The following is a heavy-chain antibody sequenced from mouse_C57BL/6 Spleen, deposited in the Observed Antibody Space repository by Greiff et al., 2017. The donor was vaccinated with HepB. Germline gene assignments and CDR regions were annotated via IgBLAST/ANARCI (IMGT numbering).Heavy chain of an antibody. CDR1: GYAFTNYL. V-gene: IGHV1-54*01. D-gene: IGHD2-5*01. CDR2: INPGSGGT. CDR3: ARDSNPYWYFDV. Sequence: VQLVESGAELVRPGTSVKVSCKASGYAFTNYLIEWVKQRPGQGLEWIGVINPGSGGTNYNEKFKGKATLTADKSSSTAYMQLSSLTSEDSAVYFCARDSNPYWYFDVWGTGTTVTVSS. J-gene: IGHJ1*03.